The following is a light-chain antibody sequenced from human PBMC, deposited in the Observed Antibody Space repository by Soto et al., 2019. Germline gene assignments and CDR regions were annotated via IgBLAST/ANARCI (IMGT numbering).Light chain of an antibody. Sequence: EIVMTQSPAFLSVSPGERVILSCRASQSVFSNLAWYQQKPGQPPRLLIYSASARVTGIPARFSGSGSGTEFTLTLSSLQSEDFAVYYCQQYHNWPPLTFGGGTKVEIK. CDR3: QQYHNWPPLT. CDR2: SAS. J-gene: IGKJ4*01. V-gene: IGKV3-15*01. CDR1: QSVFSN.